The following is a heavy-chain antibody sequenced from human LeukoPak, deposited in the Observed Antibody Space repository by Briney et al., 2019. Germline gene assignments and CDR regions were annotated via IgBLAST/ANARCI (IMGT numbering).Heavy chain of an antibody. CDR3: ARDYWSYSASWLDY. CDR2: ISSSGSTI. V-gene: IGHV3-48*03. J-gene: IGHJ4*02. D-gene: IGHD6-13*01. Sequence: GGSLRLSCAASGFTFSSYEMNWVRQAPGKGLEWVSYISSSGSTIYYADSVKGRFTISRDNANNSLYLQMNSLTAEDTAVYYCARDYWSYSASWLDYWGQGTLVTVSS. CDR1: GFTFSSYE.